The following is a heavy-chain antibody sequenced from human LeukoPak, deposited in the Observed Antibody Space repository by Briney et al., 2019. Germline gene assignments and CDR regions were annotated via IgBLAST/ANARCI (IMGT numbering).Heavy chain of an antibody. CDR2: ISYDGSHK. D-gene: IGHD3-10*01. CDR1: GFTFSNYG. J-gene: IGHJ4*02. V-gene: IGHV3-30*18. Sequence: GGSLRLSCAASGFTFSNYGMHWVRQAPGKGLEWVALISYDGSHKSYADSVKGRSTISRDTSRNTLFLQMSSLRTEDTAVYYCAKDLRAFRGSGGPYVDNWGQGTLVTVSS. CDR3: AKDLRAFRGSGGPYVDN.